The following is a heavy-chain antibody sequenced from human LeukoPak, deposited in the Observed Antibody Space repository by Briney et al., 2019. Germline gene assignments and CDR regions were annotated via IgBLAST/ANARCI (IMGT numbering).Heavy chain of an antibody. J-gene: IGHJ4*02. Sequence: GGSLRLSCGASGFTFSSYGMQWVRQSPGKGLEWVAFIQYDGSNKYYADSVRGRFIISRDNSKNTLYLQMNSLRTEDTAVYYCAKSSGGGWYVQYFDYWGQGALVTVSS. D-gene: IGHD6-19*01. CDR1: GFTFSSYG. V-gene: IGHV3-30*02. CDR3: AKSSGGGWYVQYFDY. CDR2: IQYDGSNK.